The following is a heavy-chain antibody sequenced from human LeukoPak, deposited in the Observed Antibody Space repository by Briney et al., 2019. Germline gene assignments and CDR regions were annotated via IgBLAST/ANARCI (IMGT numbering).Heavy chain of an antibody. V-gene: IGHV4-59*08. Sequence: SETLSLTCTVSGGSISSYYWSWIRQPPGKGLEWIGYIYYSGSTNYNPSLKSRVTISVDTSKNQFSLKLSSVTAADTAVYCCARGGYGVARRRPFDYWGQGTLVTVSS. CDR1: GGSISSYY. J-gene: IGHJ4*02. CDR3: ARGGYGVARRRPFDY. CDR2: IYYSGST. D-gene: IGHD5-12*01.